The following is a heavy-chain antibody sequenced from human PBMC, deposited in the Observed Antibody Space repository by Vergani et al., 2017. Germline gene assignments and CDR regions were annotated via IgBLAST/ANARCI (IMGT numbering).Heavy chain of an antibody. D-gene: IGHD3-10*01. V-gene: IGHV3-21*01. Sequence: EVQLVESGGGLVKPGGSLRLSCAASGFTFSSYSMNWVRQAPGKGLEWVSSISSSSSYIYYADSVKGRFTISRDNAKNSLYLQMKSLRAEDTAVYYCARELHYYGSGSYYIDYWGQGTLVTVSS. J-gene: IGHJ4*02. CDR2: ISSSSSYI. CDR1: GFTFSSYS. CDR3: ARELHYYGSGSYYIDY.